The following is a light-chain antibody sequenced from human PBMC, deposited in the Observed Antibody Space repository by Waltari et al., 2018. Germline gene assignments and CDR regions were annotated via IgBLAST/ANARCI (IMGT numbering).Light chain of an antibody. V-gene: IGLV2-23*01. J-gene: IGLJ1*01. CDR2: EVS. Sequence: QSALTQPASVSGSPGQSITISCTGTSSDVGSYNLVSWYQQHPGKAPKLMIYEVSKRPSGVSNRFSGSKSGNTASLTISGLQAEDEADYYCCSYAGSSTLLFGTGTKVTV. CDR1: SSDVGSYNL. CDR3: CSYAGSSTLL.